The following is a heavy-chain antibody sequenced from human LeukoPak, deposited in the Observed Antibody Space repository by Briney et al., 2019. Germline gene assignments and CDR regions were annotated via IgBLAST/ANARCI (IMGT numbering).Heavy chain of an antibody. J-gene: IGHJ4*02. Sequence: GGSLRLSCVVSGFMFNNYWMSWVRQAPGKGLEWVAFISYDGSGKNYADSVKGRFTISRDNFKNRVSLQMNSLNAEDTAVYYCARDADAYGRLDYWGQGTLVTVSS. V-gene: IGHV3-30*13. CDR3: ARDADAYGRLDY. CDR1: GFMFNNYW. CDR2: ISYDGSGK. D-gene: IGHD3-10*01.